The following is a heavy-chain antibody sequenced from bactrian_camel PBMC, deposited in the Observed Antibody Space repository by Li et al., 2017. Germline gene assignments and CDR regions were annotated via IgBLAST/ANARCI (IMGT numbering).Heavy chain of an antibody. Sequence: VQLVESGGGSVQAGGSLRLSCTASGYAYAAYDFAWFHQAPGKEREGIAAIESTGSTSYADSVKGRFTISTDNAKNTLYLQMNSLKPEDTAMYYCAAARYGGSWYPLCRARSADFGYWGQGTQVTVS. V-gene: IGHV3S55*01. CDR1: GYAYAAYD. D-gene: IGHD6*01. CDR3: AAARYGGSWYPLCRARSADFGY. J-gene: IGHJ6*01. CDR2: IESTGST.